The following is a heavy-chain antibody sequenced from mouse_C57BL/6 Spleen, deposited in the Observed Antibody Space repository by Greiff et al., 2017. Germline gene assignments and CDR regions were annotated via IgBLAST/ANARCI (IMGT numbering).Heavy chain of an antibody. CDR1: GYTFTSYW. D-gene: IGHD3-2*02. Sequence: QVQLQQPGTELVKPGASVKLSCKASGYTFTSYWMHWVKQRPGQGLEWIGNINPSNGGTNYNEKFKSKAPLTVDKSSSTAYMQLSSLTSEDSAVYYCARGTDGSGYLAWFAYWGQGTLVTVSA. CDR3: ARGTDGSGYLAWFAY. CDR2: INPSNGGT. J-gene: IGHJ3*01. V-gene: IGHV1-53*01.